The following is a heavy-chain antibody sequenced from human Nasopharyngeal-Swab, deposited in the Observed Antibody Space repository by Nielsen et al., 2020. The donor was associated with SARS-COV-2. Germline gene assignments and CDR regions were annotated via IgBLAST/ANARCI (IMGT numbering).Heavy chain of an antibody. D-gene: IGHD4-17*01. CDR3: ARQDYVFDY. V-gene: IGHV4-34*01. CDR1: GGSFSGYY. J-gene: IGHJ4*02. Sequence: SQTLSLTCAVYGGSFSGYYWSWLRQPPGKGLEWIGEINHSGSTNYNPSLKSRVTISVDTSKNQFSLKLSSVTAADTAVYYCARQDYVFDYWGQGTLVTVSS. CDR2: INHSGST.